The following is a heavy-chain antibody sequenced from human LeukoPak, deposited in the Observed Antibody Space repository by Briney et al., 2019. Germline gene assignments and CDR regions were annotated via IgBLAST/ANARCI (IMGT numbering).Heavy chain of an antibody. CDR3: ARAYSSSWSDAFDI. CDR1: GGSISSYY. J-gene: IGHJ3*02. D-gene: IGHD6-13*01. V-gene: IGHV4-59*01. Sequence: SETLSLTCTVSGGSISSYYWSWIRQPPGKGLDWIGYIYYSGSTNYNPSLKSRVTISVDTSKNQFSLKLSSVTAEDTAVYYCARAYSSSWSDAFDIWGQGTMVTVSS. CDR2: IYYSGST.